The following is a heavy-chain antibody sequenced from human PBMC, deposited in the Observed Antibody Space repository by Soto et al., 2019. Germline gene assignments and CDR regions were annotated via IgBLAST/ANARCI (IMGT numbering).Heavy chain of an antibody. Sequence: ASVKVSCKASGYTFTGYYMHWVRQAPGQELEWMGWINPNSGGTNYAQKFQGRVTMTRDTSISTAYMELSRLRSDDTAVYYCARLLGYYDSSGYSTSDYWGQGTLLTVSS. V-gene: IGHV1-2*02. J-gene: IGHJ4*02. CDR3: ARLLGYYDSSGYSTSDY. CDR1: GYTFTGYY. D-gene: IGHD3-22*01. CDR2: INPNSGGT.